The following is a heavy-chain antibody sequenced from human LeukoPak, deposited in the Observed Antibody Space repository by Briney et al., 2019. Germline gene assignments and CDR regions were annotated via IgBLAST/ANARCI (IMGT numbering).Heavy chain of an antibody. J-gene: IGHJ3*02. CDR1: GYTFTGYY. CDR3: ARYVGVNDAFDI. V-gene: IGHV1-2*02. Sequence: GASVKVSCKASGYTFTGYYMHWVRQAPGQGLEWMGWINPNSGGTNYAQKFQGRVTMTRDTSISAAYMDLSSLRSDDTAVYYCARYVGVNDAFDIWGQGTVVTVSA. CDR2: INPNSGGT. D-gene: IGHD1-26*01.